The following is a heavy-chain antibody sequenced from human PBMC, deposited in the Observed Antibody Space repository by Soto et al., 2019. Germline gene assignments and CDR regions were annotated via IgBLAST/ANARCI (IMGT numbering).Heavy chain of an antibody. V-gene: IGHV4-31*03. J-gene: IGHJ4*02. CDR1: GGSISSGGYY. Sequence: QVQLQESGPGLVKPSQTLSLTCTVSGGSISSGGYYWSWIRQYPGKGLEWIGHIYYTGNTHYNPSLKSRVTISVDTSKNQFSLKVKSVTAADPAVYYCARVQGSGVPLDYWGQGALVTVSS. CDR3: ARVQGSGVPLDY. CDR2: IYYTGNT. D-gene: IGHD3-10*01.